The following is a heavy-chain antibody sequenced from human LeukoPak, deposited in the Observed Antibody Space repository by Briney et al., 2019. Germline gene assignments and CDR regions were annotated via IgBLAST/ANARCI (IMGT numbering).Heavy chain of an antibody. V-gene: IGHV3-48*03. CDR3: AKWLRFWTAIDY. J-gene: IGHJ4*02. Sequence: GGSLRLSCAASGFTFSSYEMNWVRQAPGKGLGGFPYISSSGSTIYYADSVKGRFTISRDNAKNSLYLQTNSLRAEDTAVYYCAKWLRFWTAIDYWGQGTLVTVSS. D-gene: IGHD5-12*01. CDR2: ISSSGSTI. CDR1: GFTFSSYE.